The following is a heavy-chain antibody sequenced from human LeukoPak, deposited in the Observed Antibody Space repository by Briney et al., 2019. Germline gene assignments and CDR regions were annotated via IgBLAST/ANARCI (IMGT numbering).Heavy chain of an antibody. CDR1: GFTFSSYW. CDR3: ARDQAYGDYPTSYYYYYYMDV. Sequence: GGSLRLSCAASGFTFSSYWMHWVRQAPGKGLVWVSRINSDGSSTSYADSVKGRFTISRDNAKNSLYLQMNSLRAEDTAVYYCARDQAYGDYPTSYYYYYYMDVWGKGTTVTISS. D-gene: IGHD4-17*01. CDR2: INSDGSST. J-gene: IGHJ6*03. V-gene: IGHV3-74*01.